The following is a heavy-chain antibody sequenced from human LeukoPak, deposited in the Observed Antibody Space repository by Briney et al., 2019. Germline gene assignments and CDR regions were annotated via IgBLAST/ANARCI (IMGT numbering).Heavy chain of an antibody. D-gene: IGHD2/OR15-2a*01. V-gene: IGHV3-21*01. J-gene: IGHJ4*02. Sequence: PGGSLRLSCAASGFTFSSYSMNWVRQAPGKGLEWVSSISSSSSYIYYADSVKGRFTISRDNAKNSLYLQMNSLRAEDTAVYYCAPLSRSGAAAGYWGQGTLVTVSS. CDR3: APLSRSGAAAGY. CDR1: GFTFSSYS. CDR2: ISSSSSYI.